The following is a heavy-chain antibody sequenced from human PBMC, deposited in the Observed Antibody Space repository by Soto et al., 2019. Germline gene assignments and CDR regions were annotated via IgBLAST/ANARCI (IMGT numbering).Heavy chain of an antibody. D-gene: IGHD5-12*01. J-gene: IGHJ4*02. CDR1: GGSFSGYY. CDR3: ARGGGYSGYVWGLDY. V-gene: IGHV4-34*01. Sequence: SETLSLTCAVYGGSFSGYYWSWIRQPPGKGLEWIGEINHSGSTNYNPSLKSRVTISVDTSKNQFSLKLSSVTAADTAVYYCARGGGYSGYVWGLDYWGQGTLVTVSS. CDR2: INHSGST.